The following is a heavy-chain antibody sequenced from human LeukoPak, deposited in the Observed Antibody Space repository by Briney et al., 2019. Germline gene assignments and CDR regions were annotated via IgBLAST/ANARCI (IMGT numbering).Heavy chain of an antibody. J-gene: IGHJ4*02. V-gene: IGHV4-39*01. Sequence: SETLSLTCTVSGGSISSSSYYWGWIRQPPGKGLEWIGSIYYSGSTYYNPSLKSRVTISVDTSKNQFSLKLSSVTAADTAVYYCAGHNAWGYWGQGTLVTVPS. CDR2: IYYSGST. CDR3: AGHNAWGY. CDR1: GGSISSSSYY. D-gene: IGHD1-26*01.